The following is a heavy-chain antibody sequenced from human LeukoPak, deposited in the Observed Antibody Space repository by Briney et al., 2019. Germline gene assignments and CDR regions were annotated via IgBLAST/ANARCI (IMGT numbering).Heavy chain of an antibody. CDR1: GGTFSSYA. CDR3: ARASWVSVRGASYYYYYYYMDV. CDR2: INPNSGGT. D-gene: IGHD3-10*01. J-gene: IGHJ6*03. V-gene: IGHV1-2*02. Sequence: GASVKVSCKASGGTFSSYAISWVRQAPGQGLEWMGWINPNSGGTNYAQKFQGRVTMTRDTSISTAYMELSRLRSEDTAVYYCARASWVSVRGASYYYYYYYMDVRGKGTTVTISS.